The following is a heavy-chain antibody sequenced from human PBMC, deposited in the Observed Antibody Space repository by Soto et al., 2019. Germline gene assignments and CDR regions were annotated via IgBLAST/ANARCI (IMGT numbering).Heavy chain of an antibody. CDR2: ISYDGSNK. Sequence: GGALRVYCAASGFTFSSDAMHWGRQAPGKGLEWVAVISYDGSNKYYADSVKGRFTISRDNSKNTLYLQMISLIAEDTAVYYCARVPRRLNSITILPVDYWSQGTLVTVSS. J-gene: IGHJ4*02. CDR1: GFTFSSDA. CDR3: ARVPRRLNSITILPVDY. D-gene: IGHD3-9*01. V-gene: IGHV3-30-3*01.